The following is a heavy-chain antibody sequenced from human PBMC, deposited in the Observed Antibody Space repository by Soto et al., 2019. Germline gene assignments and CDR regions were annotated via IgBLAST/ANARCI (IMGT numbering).Heavy chain of an antibody. V-gene: IGHV4-31*03. Sequence: TLSLTCTVSGGSISSGGYLWTWIRQHPGKGLEWIGYVYNSGRADHNPSLKSRLTMSVDTSMKQFSMKLFSVTAADTAVYYCARMKDYYLFIDFWGPGTLVTVSS. D-gene: IGHD3-10*01. CDR2: VYNSGRA. CDR3: ARMKDYYLFIDF. CDR1: GGSISSGGYL. J-gene: IGHJ4*01.